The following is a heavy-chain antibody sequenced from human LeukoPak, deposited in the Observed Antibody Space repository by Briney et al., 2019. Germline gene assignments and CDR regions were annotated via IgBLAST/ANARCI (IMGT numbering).Heavy chain of an antibody. Sequence: GGSLRLSCAASGFTFSSYAMSWVRQAPGKGLEWVSAISGSGGSTYYADSVKGRFTISRDNSKNTLYLQMNSLRADDTAVYYCAKVPNGDQSWYYYMDVWGKGTTVTVSS. CDR2: ISGSGGST. CDR3: AKVPNGDQSWYYYMDV. J-gene: IGHJ6*03. CDR1: GFTFSSYA. D-gene: IGHD3-10*01. V-gene: IGHV3-23*01.